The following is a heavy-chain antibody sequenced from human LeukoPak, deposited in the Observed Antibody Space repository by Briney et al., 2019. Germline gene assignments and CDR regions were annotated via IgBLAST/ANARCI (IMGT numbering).Heavy chain of an antibody. CDR2: IYPGDSDT. CDR3: ARTPGRYCSGGSCMYYGMDV. CDR1: GYSFTSYW. Sequence: GESLKISCKGSGYSFTSYWIGWVRQMPGKGLEWMGIIYPGDSDTRYSPSFQGQVTISADKSISTAYLQGSSLKASDTAMYYCARTPGRYCSGGSCMYYGMDVWGQGTTVTVSS. D-gene: IGHD2-15*01. V-gene: IGHV5-51*01. J-gene: IGHJ6*02.